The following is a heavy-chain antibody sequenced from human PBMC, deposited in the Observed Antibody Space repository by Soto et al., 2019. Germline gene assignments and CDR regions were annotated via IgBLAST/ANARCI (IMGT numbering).Heavy chain of an antibody. Sequence: HVQLVESGGGVVQPGRSLRLSCAVSGFNFSTYGMHWVRQAPGKGLEWVAVISYDGSHKAFADSVKGRIAISRDNSKXXXXXXXXXXXXXXXXXXXXXXXXXXXXXXXAXWGQGTLVTVSS. CDR1: GFNFSTYG. J-gene: IGHJ4*02. CDR2: ISYDGSHK. CDR3: XXXXXXXXXXXAX. V-gene: IGHV3-30*03.